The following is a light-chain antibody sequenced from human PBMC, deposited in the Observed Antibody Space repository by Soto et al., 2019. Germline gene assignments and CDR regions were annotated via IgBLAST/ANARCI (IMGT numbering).Light chain of an antibody. V-gene: IGLV2-14*01. J-gene: IGLJ2*01. CDR1: SSDIGYYNY. Sequence: QSALTQPASMSGSLGQSITISCTGTSSDIGYYNYVSWYQQHPGKAPKLMIYEVSNRPSGVSHRFSGSKSVNTASLTISGLQAEDEADYYCISYTNTNTLVIGGRTKLTVL. CDR2: EVS. CDR3: ISYTNTNTLV.